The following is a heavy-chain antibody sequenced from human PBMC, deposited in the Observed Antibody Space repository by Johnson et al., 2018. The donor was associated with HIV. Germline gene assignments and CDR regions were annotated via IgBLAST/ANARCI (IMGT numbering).Heavy chain of an antibody. V-gene: IGHV3-23*04. J-gene: IGHJ3*02. D-gene: IGHD3-10*01. Sequence: VQLVESGGGFVQPGGSLRLSCAASGFTFSNYAMGWVRQAPGKGLEWVSSISGSGGAVYFADSVKGRFTISRDNSKNTLYLQMNSLRAEDTAVYYCARGVDGAFDIWGQGTMVTVSS. CDR3: ARGVDGAFDI. CDR2: ISGSGGAV. CDR1: GFTFSNYA.